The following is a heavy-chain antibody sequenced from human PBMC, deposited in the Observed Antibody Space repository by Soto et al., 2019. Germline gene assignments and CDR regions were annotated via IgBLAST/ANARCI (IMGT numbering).Heavy chain of an antibody. CDR3: ARDELQGLRAGARFDF. CDR2: IHYGGTT. V-gene: IGHV4-31*03. J-gene: IGHJ4*02. CDR1: GASITSGHYY. Sequence: QVQLQESGPGLVKPSQTLSLTCTVSGASITSGHYYWTWIRQRPGKGLEWIGYIHYGGTTNYNPSLTSRVSTSGETSKNQFSLKLTSVTVADTAIYYCARDELQGLRAGARFDFWGPGSLVTVSS. D-gene: IGHD2-2*01.